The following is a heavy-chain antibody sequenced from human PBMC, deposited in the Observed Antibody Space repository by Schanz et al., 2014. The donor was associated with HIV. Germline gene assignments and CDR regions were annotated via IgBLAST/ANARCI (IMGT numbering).Heavy chain of an antibody. D-gene: IGHD3-16*01. J-gene: IGHJ6*02. Sequence: QVQLVESGGGVVQPGRSLRLSCTASGFTFSTFGMHWVRQAPGKGLECVAVISYDGSKKYYADSVKGRFTISRDNSKNTLFLQMNSLRAEDTAVYYCAKDAGGAMDVWGQGTTVTVSS. CDR1: GFTFSTFG. CDR2: ISYDGSKK. V-gene: IGHV3-30*18. CDR3: AKDAGGAMDV.